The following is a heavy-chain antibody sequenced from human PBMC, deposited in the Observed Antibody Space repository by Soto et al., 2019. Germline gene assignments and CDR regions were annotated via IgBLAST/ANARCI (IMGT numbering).Heavy chain of an antibody. D-gene: IGHD2-2*01. J-gene: IGHJ6*03. Sequence: GGSLRLSCAASGFTFSSYAMSWVRQAPGKGLEWVSAISGSGGSTYYAGSVKGRFTISRDKSKNTLYLQRTSLRAEDTAVYYCAKDGTRGVVVPAAMRDYYYYMDVWGKGTTVTVSS. CDR3: AKDGTRGVVVPAAMRDYYYYMDV. V-gene: IGHV3-23*01. CDR1: GFTFSSYA. CDR2: ISGSGGST.